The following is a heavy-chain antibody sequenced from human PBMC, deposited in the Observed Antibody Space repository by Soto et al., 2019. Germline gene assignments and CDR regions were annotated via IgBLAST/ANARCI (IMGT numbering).Heavy chain of an antibody. Sequence: SETLSLTCAVSGGSISSSNWWSWVRQPPGKGLEWIGYIYYSGSTNYNPSLKSRVTISVDTSKNQFSLKLSSVTAADTAVYYCARLTYYYGSGSSNWFDPWGQGTLVTVSS. J-gene: IGHJ5*02. CDR3: ARLTYYYGSGSSNWFDP. CDR2: IYYSGST. D-gene: IGHD3-10*01. CDR1: GGSISSSNW. V-gene: IGHV4-4*02.